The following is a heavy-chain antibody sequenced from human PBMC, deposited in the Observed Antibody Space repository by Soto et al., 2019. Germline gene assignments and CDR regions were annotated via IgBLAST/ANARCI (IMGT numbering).Heavy chain of an antibody. Sequence: QVQLVESGGGVVQPGRSLRLSCAASGFTFSSYAMHWVRQAPGKGLEWVAVISYDGSNKYYADSVKGRFTISRDNSKNTLYLQMNSLRAEDTAVYYCARHRVVAAFDYWGQGTLVTVSS. V-gene: IGHV3-30-3*01. CDR2: ISYDGSNK. CDR1: GFTFSSYA. CDR3: ARHRVVAAFDY. D-gene: IGHD2-15*01. J-gene: IGHJ4*02.